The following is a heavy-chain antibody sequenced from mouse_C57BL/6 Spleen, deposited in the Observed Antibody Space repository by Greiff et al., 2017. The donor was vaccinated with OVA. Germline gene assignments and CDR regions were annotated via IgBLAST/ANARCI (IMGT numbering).Heavy chain of an antibody. V-gene: IGHV1-18*01. D-gene: IGHD1-1*01. CDR3: ARAGGSLDY. CDR2: INPNNGGT. CDR1: GYTFTDYN. Sequence: VQLQQSGPELVKPGASVKIPCKASGYTFTDYNMDWVKQSHGKSLEWIGDINPNNGGTIYNQKFKGKATLSVDKSSSTAYMELRSLTSEDTAVYYWARAGGSLDYWGQGTTLTVSS. J-gene: IGHJ2*01.